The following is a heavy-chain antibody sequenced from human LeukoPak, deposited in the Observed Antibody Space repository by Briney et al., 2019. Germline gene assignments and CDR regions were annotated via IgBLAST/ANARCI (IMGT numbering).Heavy chain of an antibody. CDR1: GGSLSSGGYY. V-gene: IGHV4-31*03. CDR2: IYYSGRT. CDR3: AVSPLDYYYYYMDV. D-gene: IGHD3-16*01. Sequence: PSQTLSLTCTVSGGSLSSGGYYWSWIRQHPGKGLEWIGYIYYSGRTYSNPSLKSRVTISVDTSKNQFSLKLSAVTAADTAVYYCAVSPLDYYYYYMDVWGKGTTVTVSS. J-gene: IGHJ6*03.